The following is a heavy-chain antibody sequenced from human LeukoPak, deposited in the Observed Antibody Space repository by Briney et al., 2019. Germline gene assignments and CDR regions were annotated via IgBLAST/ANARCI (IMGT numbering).Heavy chain of an antibody. Sequence: GGSLRLSCAASGFTLSSYSMNWVRQAPGKGLEWVSSISSSSSYIYYADSVKGRFTISRDNAKNSLYLQMNSLRAEDTAVYYCARDSPPPYDSSGYHDYWGQGTLVTVSS. CDR3: ARDSPPPYDSSGYHDY. V-gene: IGHV3-21*01. D-gene: IGHD3-22*01. J-gene: IGHJ4*02. CDR1: GFTLSSYS. CDR2: ISSSSSYI.